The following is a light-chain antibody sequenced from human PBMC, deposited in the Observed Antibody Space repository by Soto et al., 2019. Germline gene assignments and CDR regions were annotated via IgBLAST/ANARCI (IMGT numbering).Light chain of an antibody. V-gene: IGKV3-20*01. J-gene: IGKJ5*01. Sequence: VLTQSPGTLSLSPGERVTLSCRASQSLLSSYFAWYQQKPGQAPRLLIYGASSRATGIPDRFSGSGSGTDFTLTISRLEPEDFAVYYCQRYASSTITFGQGTRLEIK. CDR2: GAS. CDR1: QSLLSSY. CDR3: QRYASSTIT.